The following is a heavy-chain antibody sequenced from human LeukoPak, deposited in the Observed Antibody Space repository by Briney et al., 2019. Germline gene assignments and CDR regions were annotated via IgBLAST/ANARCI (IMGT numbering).Heavy chain of an antibody. Sequence: GASVKVFCKASGYTFTSYCISWVRQAPGQGLECMGWISAYNGTPNYAQKLQGRVTMTTDTSTSTAYMELSSLRSDDTAVYYCARVVGGDYYYYYYMDVWGNGTTVTVSS. CDR2: ISAYNGTP. J-gene: IGHJ6*03. D-gene: IGHD3-16*01. CDR1: GYTFTSYC. V-gene: IGHV1-18*01. CDR3: ARVVGGDYYYYYYMDV.